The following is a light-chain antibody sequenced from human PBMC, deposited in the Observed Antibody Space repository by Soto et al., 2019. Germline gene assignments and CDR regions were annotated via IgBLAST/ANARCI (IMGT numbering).Light chain of an antibody. J-gene: IGKJ1*01. V-gene: IGKV1-5*01. CDR1: QTISTW. Sequence: DIQVTQSPPTLSASVGDRVTITCRASQTISTWMAWYQQKPGKAPKLLVYDASTLQSGVASRFSGSGSETEFSLTIRALQPEDFATYYCQQFIDGWTFGQGTKVDIK. CDR2: DAS. CDR3: QQFIDGWT.